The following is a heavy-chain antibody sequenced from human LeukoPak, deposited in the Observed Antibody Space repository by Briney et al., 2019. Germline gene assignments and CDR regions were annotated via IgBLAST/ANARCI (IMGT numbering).Heavy chain of an antibody. D-gene: IGHD3-10*01. Sequence: GRSLRLSCAASGFTFSSYAMHWVRQAPGKGLEWVAVISYDGSNKYYADSVKGRFTISRDNSKNTLDLQMNSLRVEDTAVYYCVRDRAPWGGALGGAKGMDVWGEGTTVTVSS. V-gene: IGHV3-30-3*01. J-gene: IGHJ6*04. CDR3: VRDRAPWGGALGGAKGMDV. CDR2: ISYDGSNK. CDR1: GFTFSSYA.